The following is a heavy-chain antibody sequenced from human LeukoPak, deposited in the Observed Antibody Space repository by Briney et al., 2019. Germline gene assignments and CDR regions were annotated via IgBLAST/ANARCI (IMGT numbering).Heavy chain of an antibody. D-gene: IGHD4-17*01. V-gene: IGHV3-21*01. CDR1: GFPFSTHS. Sequence: GGSLRLSCAASGFPFSTHSLNWVRQAPGKGREWVSSISAGGDVVYYGNSGKGRFTTSKDNAKESLHLQRVCRTAADVSNRASGDVVYYGDSVQSSFTMSRNNAHNSLHLQMDSLTAEDTAVYYYVRDKYDRSNYAYFDSWGHGTLVTVSS. J-gene: IGHJ4*01. CDR3: GDVVYYGDSVQSSFTMSRNNAHNSLHLQMDSLTAEDTAVYYYVRDKYDRSNYAYFDS. CDR2: ISAGGDVV.